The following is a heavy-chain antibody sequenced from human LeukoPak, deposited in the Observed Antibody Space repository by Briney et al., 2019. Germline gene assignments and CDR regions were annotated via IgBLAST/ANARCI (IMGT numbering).Heavy chain of an antibody. CDR2: ISAYNGNT. Sequence: ASVKVSCKASGYTFTSYGISWVRQAPGQGLEWMGWISAYNGNTNYAQKLQGRVTMTTDTSTSTAYMEPRSLRSDDTAVYYCARVRNLLWFGELLSPDYWGQGTLVTVSS. D-gene: IGHD3-10*01. CDR1: GYTFTSYG. J-gene: IGHJ4*02. CDR3: ARVRNLLWFGELLSPDY. V-gene: IGHV1-18*01.